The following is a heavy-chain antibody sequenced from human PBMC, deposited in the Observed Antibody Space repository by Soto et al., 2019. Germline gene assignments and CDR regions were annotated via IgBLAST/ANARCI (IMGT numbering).Heavy chain of an antibody. CDR1: GGSISSNSHY. Sequence: SETLSLTCTVSGGSISSNSHYWGWIRQPPGKGLEWIGSIFHSGSTKYSASLKSRVTISVDTSKNQFSLKFSSVTAADTAVYYCARVLGGSFYYFDSWGHGTLVTV. J-gene: IGHJ4*01. V-gene: IGHV4-39*01. CDR2: IFHSGST. D-gene: IGHD1-26*01. CDR3: ARVLGGSFYYFDS.